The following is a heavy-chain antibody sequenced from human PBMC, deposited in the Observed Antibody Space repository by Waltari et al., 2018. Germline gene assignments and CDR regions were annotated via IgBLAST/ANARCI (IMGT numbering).Heavy chain of an antibody. CDR2: MNPNTGDT. V-gene: IGHV1-8*02. Sequence: QVQLMQSGAEVKKPGATVRVSCQASGYTFTTYESHCVRQASGQGLEWMGWMNPNTGDTGFAQRFQGRVTMTRDTSSSTAYMELNSLTSEDSALYYCARGRDVYAGFDYNWFDPWGPGTLITVSS. CDR3: ARGRDVYAGFDYNWFDP. D-gene: IGHD5-12*01. CDR1: GYTFTTYE. J-gene: IGHJ5*02.